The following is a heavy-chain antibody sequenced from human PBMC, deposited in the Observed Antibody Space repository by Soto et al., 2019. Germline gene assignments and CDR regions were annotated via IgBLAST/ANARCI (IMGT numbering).Heavy chain of an antibody. V-gene: IGHV3-7*01. J-gene: IGHJ4*02. Sequence: PGGSLRLSCAASGVSFSDYWVNWVRQAPGKGLEWVANINQGGNVQHYVDSAKGRFTISRDNAEKALYLQMNSLRGEDTAVYYCVIDVAGYWGQGIPVTVSS. CDR1: GVSFSDYW. CDR2: INQGGNVQ. CDR3: VIDVAGY. D-gene: IGHD6-13*01.